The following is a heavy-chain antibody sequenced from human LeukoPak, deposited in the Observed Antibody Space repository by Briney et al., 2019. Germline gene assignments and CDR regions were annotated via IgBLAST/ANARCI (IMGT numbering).Heavy chain of an antibody. Sequence: GGSLRLSCAASGFTFSSYGTTWVRQAPGKGLDWVSTISESGSSAYYADSVRGRFTISRDNSKNTLYLQMNSLRVEDTAVYYCATGAYFEYWGQGTLVTVSS. J-gene: IGHJ4*02. V-gene: IGHV3-23*01. CDR1: GFTFSSYG. CDR3: ATGAYFEY. CDR2: ISESGSSA.